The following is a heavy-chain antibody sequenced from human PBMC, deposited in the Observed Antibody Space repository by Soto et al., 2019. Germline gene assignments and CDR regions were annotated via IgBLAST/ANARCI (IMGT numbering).Heavy chain of an antibody. D-gene: IGHD6-13*01. J-gene: IGHJ6*02. CDR1: GGSFSGYY. CDR2: INHSGST. CDR3: ARGRGAAAGTSFYYYYGMDV. Sequence: SETLSLTCAVYGGSFSGYYWSWIRQPPGKGLEWIGEINHSGSTNYNPSLKSRVTISVDTSKNQFSLKLSSVTAADTAVYYCARGRGAAAGTSFYYYYGMDVWGQGPTVTVSS. V-gene: IGHV4-34*01.